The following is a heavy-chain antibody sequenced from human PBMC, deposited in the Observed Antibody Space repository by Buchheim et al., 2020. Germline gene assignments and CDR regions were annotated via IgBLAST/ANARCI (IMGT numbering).Heavy chain of an antibody. D-gene: IGHD3-3*01. J-gene: IGHJ6*02. CDR2: ISYDGSNK. Sequence: QVQLVESGGGVVQPGRSLRLSCAASGFTFSSYAMHWVRQAPGKGLEWVAVISYDGSNKYYADSVKGRFTISRDNSKNTLYLQMNSLRAEDTAVYYCARSRALLEWLHPTPCYYYGMDVWGQGTT. CDR3: ARSRALLEWLHPTPCYYYGMDV. CDR1: GFTFSSYA. V-gene: IGHV3-30*04.